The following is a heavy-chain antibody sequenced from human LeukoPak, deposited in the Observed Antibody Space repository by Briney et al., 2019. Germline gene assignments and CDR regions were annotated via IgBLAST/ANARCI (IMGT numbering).Heavy chain of an antibody. CDR3: ARGLVHDTSGYYSDY. Sequence: GGSLRLSRAASGFTFSAFWMHWVRQAPGKGLVWVSRINSDDSRTTYADSVKGRFTISRDNAKNTLYLQMNSLRAEDTAVYYCARGLVHDTSGYYSDYWGQGTLVTVSS. CDR1: GFTFSAFW. D-gene: IGHD3-22*01. CDR2: INSDDSRT. J-gene: IGHJ4*02. V-gene: IGHV3-74*01.